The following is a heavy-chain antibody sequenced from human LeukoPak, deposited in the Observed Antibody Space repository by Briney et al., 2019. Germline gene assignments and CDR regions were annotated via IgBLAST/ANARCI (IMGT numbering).Heavy chain of an antibody. D-gene: IGHD3-10*01. CDR3: AKFLGLLWFGEFRSRGMDV. V-gene: IGHV3-23*01. CDR2: ISGSGGST. J-gene: IGHJ6*02. CDR1: GFTFSSYA. Sequence: GGSLRLSCAASGFTFSSYAMSWVRRAPGKGLEWVSAISGSGGSTYYADSVKGRFTISRDNSKNTLYLQMNSLRAEDTAVYYCAKFLGLLWFGEFRSRGMDVWGQGTTVNVSS.